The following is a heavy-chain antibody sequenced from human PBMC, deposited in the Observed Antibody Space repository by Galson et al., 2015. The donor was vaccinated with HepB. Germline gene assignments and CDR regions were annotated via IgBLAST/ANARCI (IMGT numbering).Heavy chain of an antibody. J-gene: IGHJ3*02. CDR2: IWYDGRNK. V-gene: IGHV3-33*06. Sequence: SLRLSCAASGFAFSTFGMHWVRQAPGKGLEWVAVIWYDGRNKDYGNSVKGRFIISRDNSKSTLYLQMNNLRAEDTAVYYCAKVFIGPVSNYDYGFDIWGQGTTVTVSP. D-gene: IGHD3-10*01. CDR1: GFAFSTFG. CDR3: AKVFIGPVSNYDYGFDI.